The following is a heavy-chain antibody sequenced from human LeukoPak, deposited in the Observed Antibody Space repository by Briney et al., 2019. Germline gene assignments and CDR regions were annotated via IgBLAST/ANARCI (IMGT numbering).Heavy chain of an antibody. D-gene: IGHD3-22*01. Sequence: GGSLRLSCAGSGFTFSSQSMNWVRQAPGKGLEWVAVISYDGSNKYYADSVKGRFTISRDNSKNTLYLQMNSLRAEDTAVYYCARVCCYYDRGCLDYWGQGTLVTVSS. V-gene: IGHV3-30*03. CDR2: ISYDGSNK. CDR1: GFTFSSQS. CDR3: ARVCCYYDRGCLDY. J-gene: IGHJ4*02.